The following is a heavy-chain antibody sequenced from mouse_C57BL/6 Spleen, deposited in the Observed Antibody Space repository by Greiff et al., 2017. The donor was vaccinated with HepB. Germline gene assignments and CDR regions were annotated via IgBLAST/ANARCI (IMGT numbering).Heavy chain of an antibody. J-gene: IGHJ2*01. CDR2: ISYDGSN. CDR1: GYSITSGYY. V-gene: IGHV3-6*01. D-gene: IGHD3-2*02. Sequence: EVKVEESGPGLVKPSQSLSLTCSVTGYSITSGYYWNWIRQFPGNKLEWMGYISYDGSNNYNPSLKNRISITRDTSKNQFFLKLNSVTTEDTATYYCARKGGQLRLGYWGQGTTLTVSS. CDR3: ARKGGQLRLGY.